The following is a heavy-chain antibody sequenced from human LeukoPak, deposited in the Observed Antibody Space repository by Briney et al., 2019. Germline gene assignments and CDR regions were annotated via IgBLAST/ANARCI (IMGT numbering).Heavy chain of an antibody. V-gene: IGHV3-23*01. CDR1: GFTFSSYA. CDR2: ISGSGGST. J-gene: IGHJ4*02. CDR3: AKEWGYYGSGSCDY. D-gene: IGHD3-10*01. Sequence: GGSLRLSCAASGFTFSSYAMSWVRQAPGKGLEWVSAISGSGGSTYYADSVKGGFTISRDNSKNTLYLQMNSLRAEDTAVYYCAKEWGYYGSGSCDYWGQGTLVTVSS.